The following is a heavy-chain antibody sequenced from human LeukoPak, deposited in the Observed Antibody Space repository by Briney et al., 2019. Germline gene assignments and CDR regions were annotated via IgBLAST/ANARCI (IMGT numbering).Heavy chain of an antibody. CDR3: ARVSGQLVDY. V-gene: IGHV4-59*01. Sequence: SETLSLTCTVSGGSISSYYWSWIRQPPGKGLEWIGYIYYSESTNYNPSLKSRVTISVDTSKNQFSLKLSSVTAADTAVYYCARVSGQLVDYWGQGTLVTVSS. D-gene: IGHD6-13*01. J-gene: IGHJ4*02. CDR2: IYYSEST. CDR1: GGSISSYY.